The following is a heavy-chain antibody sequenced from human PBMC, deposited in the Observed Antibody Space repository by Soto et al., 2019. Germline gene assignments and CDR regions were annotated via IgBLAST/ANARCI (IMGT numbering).Heavy chain of an antibody. J-gene: IGHJ3*01. V-gene: IGHV1-2*02. CDR2: INLNSGGA. CDR3: ARRKPTGPGSALDL. CDR1: GYRMPGCY. Sequence: SAKVTSKAFGYRMPGCYLCWAQQDTGQGLEWVGCINLNSGGAIYAKNFQGRVTMTRDTSIRTAFLELSSLRADDTAMYYCARRKPTGPGSALDLWGQGTMVTGSS. D-gene: IGHD2-15*01.